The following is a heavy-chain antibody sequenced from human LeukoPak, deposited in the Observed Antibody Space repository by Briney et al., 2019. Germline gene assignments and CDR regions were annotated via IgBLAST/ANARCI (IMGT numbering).Heavy chain of an antibody. CDR1: GFTLSDYY. V-gene: IGHV3-11*04. J-gene: IGHJ4*02. CDR3: ARDGGSGYCSSSNCYEGFDY. CDR2: ISNTGYTT. D-gene: IGHD2-2*01. Sequence: GGSLRLSCAASGFTLSDYYISWIRQAPGKGLEWVAYISNTGYTTYYGDSVKGRFTISRDNSKNALVLQMNSLTAADTAVYYCARDGGSGYCSSSNCYEGFDYWGQGTLVTVSS.